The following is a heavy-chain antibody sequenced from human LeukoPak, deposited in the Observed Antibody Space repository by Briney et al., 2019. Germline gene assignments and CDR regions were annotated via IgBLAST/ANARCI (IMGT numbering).Heavy chain of an antibody. Sequence: GASVKVSCKASGYSFTAYYMHWVRQAPGQGLEWMGWINPNSGGTNYAQKFQGRVTMTRDTSITTAYMEMSRLRSDDTALHYCARSPHILTGENFDYWGQGTLVTVSS. CDR3: ARSPHILTGENFDY. V-gene: IGHV1-2*02. J-gene: IGHJ4*02. CDR1: GYSFTAYY. CDR2: INPNSGGT. D-gene: IGHD3-9*01.